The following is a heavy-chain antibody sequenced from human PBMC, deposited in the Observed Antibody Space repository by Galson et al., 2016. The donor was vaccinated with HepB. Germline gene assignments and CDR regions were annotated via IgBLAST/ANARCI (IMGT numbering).Heavy chain of an antibody. J-gene: IGHJ4*02. CDR3: AREPSFGDLDY. D-gene: IGHD3-3*01. CDR1: GFTFGKYR. Sequence: SLRLSCAGSGFTFGKYRMHWVRQPPGKGLEYVSVITDNGADTYYVDSVKGRFTISRDNSKNTLYLQMDSLRGEDTAVYYCAREPSFGDLDYWGQGTLVTFSS. V-gene: IGHV3-64*02. CDR2: ITDNGADT.